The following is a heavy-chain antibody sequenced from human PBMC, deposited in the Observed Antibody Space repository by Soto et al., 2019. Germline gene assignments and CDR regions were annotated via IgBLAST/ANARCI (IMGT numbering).Heavy chain of an antibody. CDR1: GGSISSSSYY. J-gene: IGHJ6*02. CDR3: ASQQYYYGSGSYVDYYYYGMDV. V-gene: IGHV4-39*01. D-gene: IGHD3-10*01. Sequence: SETLSLTCTVSGGSISSSSYYWGWIRQPPGKGLEWIGSIYYSGSTYYNPSLKSRVTISVDTSKNQFSLKLSSVTAADTAVYYCASQQYYYGSGSYVDYYYYGMDVWGQGTTVTVSS. CDR2: IYYSGST.